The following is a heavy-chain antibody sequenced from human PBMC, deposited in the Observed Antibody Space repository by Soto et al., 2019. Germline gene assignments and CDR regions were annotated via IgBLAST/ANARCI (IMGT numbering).Heavy chain of an antibody. V-gene: IGHV3-49*03. Sequence: GGSLRLSCTASGFTFGDYAMSWFRQAPGKGLEWVGFIRSKAYGGTTEYAASVNGRFTISRDDSKSIAYLQMNSLKTEDTAVYYCTRARDYYDSSGYYPAPFNYWGQGTLVTVSS. J-gene: IGHJ4*02. CDR1: GFTFGDYA. D-gene: IGHD3-22*01. CDR3: TRARDYYDSSGYYPAPFNY. CDR2: IRSKAYGGTT.